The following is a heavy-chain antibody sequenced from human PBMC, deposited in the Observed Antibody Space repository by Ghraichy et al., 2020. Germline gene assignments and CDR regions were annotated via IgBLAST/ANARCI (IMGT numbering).Heavy chain of an antibody. J-gene: IGHJ4*02. V-gene: IGHV3-9*01. D-gene: IGHD4-17*01. CDR2: ISWNSGSI. Sequence: GGSLRLSCAASGFTFDDYAMHWVRQAPGKGLEWVSGISWNSGSIGYADSVKGRFTISRDNAKNSLYLQMNSLRAEDTALYYCAGSPKMTTVTTRLLGKKKYYFDYWGQGTLVTVSS. CDR1: GFTFDDYA. CDR3: AGSPKMTTVTTRLLGKKKYYFDY.